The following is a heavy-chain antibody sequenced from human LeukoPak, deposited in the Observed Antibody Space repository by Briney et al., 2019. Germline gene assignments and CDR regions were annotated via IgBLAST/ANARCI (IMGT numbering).Heavy chain of an antibody. CDR2: INWNGGST. Sequence: GGSLRLSCAASGFTFDDYGMSWVRQAPGKGLEWVSGINWNGGSTVFADSVKGRFTISRDNAKNSLYQQMNSLRAEDTALYYCARERYYYDSSGAYYFDYWGQGTLVTVSS. V-gene: IGHV3-20*04. D-gene: IGHD3-22*01. CDR1: GFTFDDYG. J-gene: IGHJ4*02. CDR3: ARERYYYDSSGAYYFDY.